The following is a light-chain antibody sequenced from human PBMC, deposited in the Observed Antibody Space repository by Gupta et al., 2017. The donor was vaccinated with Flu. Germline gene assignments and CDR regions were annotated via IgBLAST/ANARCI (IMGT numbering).Light chain of an antibody. V-gene: IGKV1-39*01. CDR2: AAS. Sequence: GDRVTITCRASEYISSSLNWYQHKPGKAPILLIYAASSLQSGVPSRFSGSGSGTDFTLTISSLQPEDFATYYCQQSYSSPLIFGGGTKVEIK. J-gene: IGKJ4*01. CDR1: EYISSS. CDR3: QQSYSSPLI.